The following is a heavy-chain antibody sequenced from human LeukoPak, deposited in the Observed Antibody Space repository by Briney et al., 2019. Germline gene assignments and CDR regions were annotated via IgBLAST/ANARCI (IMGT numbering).Heavy chain of an antibody. V-gene: IGHV4-59*01. CDR2: IYYSGST. D-gene: IGHD2-21*01. J-gene: IGHJ4*02. Sequence: SETLSLTCTVSGGSISSYYWSWIRQPPGKGLEWIGYIYYSGSTNYNPSLKSRVTISVDTSKNQFSLKLSSVTAADTAVYYCARDSGPLDVAYCGGDCYSVGFFDYWGQGTLVTVSS. CDR3: ARDSGPLDVAYCGGDCYSVGFFDY. CDR1: GGSISSYY.